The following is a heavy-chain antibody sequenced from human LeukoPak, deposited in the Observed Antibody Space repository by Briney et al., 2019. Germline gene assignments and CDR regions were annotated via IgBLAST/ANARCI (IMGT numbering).Heavy chain of an antibody. D-gene: IGHD6-13*01. V-gene: IGHV1-58*01. CDR3: AADPGFIAAAGSGFDY. CDR1: GFTFTSSA. CDR2: IVVGSGNT. Sequence: SVKVSCKASGFTFTSSAVQWVRRARGQRLEWIGWIVVGSGNTNYAQKFQERVTITRDMSTSTAYMELSSLRSEDTAVYYCAADPGFIAAAGSGFDYWGQGTLVTVSS. J-gene: IGHJ4*02.